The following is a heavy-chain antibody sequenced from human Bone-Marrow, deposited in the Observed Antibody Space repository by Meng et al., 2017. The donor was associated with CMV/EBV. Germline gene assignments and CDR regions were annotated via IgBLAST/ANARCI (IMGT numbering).Heavy chain of an antibody. V-gene: IGHV3-30*02. CDR2: IRYDGNNK. J-gene: IGHJ5*02. CDR3: ARDLGYDFWSVEDGFDP. Sequence: GESLKISCAASGFTFSNYDMHWVRQAPGKGLEWVPFIRYDGNNKYYADSVKGRFTISRDNSKNTLYLQMNSLRAEDTAVYYCARDLGYDFWSVEDGFDPWGQGTLVTVSS. D-gene: IGHD3-3*01. CDR1: GFTFSNYD.